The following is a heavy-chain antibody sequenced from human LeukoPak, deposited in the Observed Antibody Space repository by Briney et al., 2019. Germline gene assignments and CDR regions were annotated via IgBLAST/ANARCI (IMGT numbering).Heavy chain of an antibody. V-gene: IGHV4-34*01. D-gene: IGHD5-18*01. J-gene: IGHJ4*02. Sequence: PSETLSLTCAVYGGSFSGYYWSWIRQPPGKGLEWIGEINHSGSTNYNPSLKSRVTISVDTSKNQFSLKLSSVTAADTAVYYCARGGPSYGYVGGYFDYWGQGTLVTVSS. CDR3: ARGGPSYGYVGGYFDY. CDR2: INHSGST. CDR1: GGSFSGYY.